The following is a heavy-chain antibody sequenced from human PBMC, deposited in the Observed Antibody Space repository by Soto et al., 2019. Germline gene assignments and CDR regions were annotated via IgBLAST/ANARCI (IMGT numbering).Heavy chain of an antibody. D-gene: IGHD4-17*01. V-gene: IGHV4-61*01. J-gene: IGHJ4*02. Sequence: LSLTCTVSGGSVISGSYYWSWIRQPPGKGLEWIGYIYYSGSTNYNPSLKSRVTISVDTSKNQFSLKLSSVTAADTAVYYCARAFDYEEGTEDWGQGTLGT. CDR2: IYYSGST. CDR1: GGSVISGSYY. CDR3: ARAFDYEEGTED.